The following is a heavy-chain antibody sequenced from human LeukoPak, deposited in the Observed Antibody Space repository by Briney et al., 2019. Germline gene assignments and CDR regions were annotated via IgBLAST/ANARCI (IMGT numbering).Heavy chain of an antibody. CDR1: GFTVSSNY. J-gene: IGHJ4*02. CDR2: IYSGGTT. CDR3: ARVIRSRGHYYFDY. D-gene: IGHD2-21*02. V-gene: IGHV3-53*01. Sequence: GGSLRLSCAASGFTVSSNYMSWVRQAPGKGLEWVSVIYSGGTTYYADSVKGRFTISRDISDNTLDLQMNSLRAEDTAVYYCARVIRSRGHYYFDYWGQGTPVTVSS.